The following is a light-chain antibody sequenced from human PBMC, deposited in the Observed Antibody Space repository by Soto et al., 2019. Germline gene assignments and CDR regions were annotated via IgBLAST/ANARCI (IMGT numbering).Light chain of an antibody. CDR2: GNS. J-gene: IGLJ1*01. V-gene: IGLV1-40*01. Sequence: QSVLTQPPSVSGAPGQRVTISCTGSSSNIGAGYDVHWYQQLPGTAPKLLIYGNSNRPSGVPDRFSGSKSGTSASLAITGLQAEDEAGYYCQSYDSSLSQNVFGTGTKVTVL. CDR1: SSNIGAGYD. CDR3: QSYDSSLSQNV.